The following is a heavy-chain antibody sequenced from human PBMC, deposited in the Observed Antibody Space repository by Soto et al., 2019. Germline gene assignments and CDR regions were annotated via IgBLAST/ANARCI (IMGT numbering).Heavy chain of an antibody. Sequence: QVQLQESGPGLVKPSETLSLTCTVSGGSISSYYWSWIRQPPGKGLEWIGYIYYSGSTNYNPSLKSRVTVSVDTSKNQFSMKLRSVTAVDTAVFNCARRTDRYIFDYWGQGTLVTVSA. V-gene: IGHV4-59*01. J-gene: IGHJ4*02. CDR3: ARRTDRYIFDY. CDR1: GGSISSYY. CDR2: IYYSGST. D-gene: IGHD1-1*01.